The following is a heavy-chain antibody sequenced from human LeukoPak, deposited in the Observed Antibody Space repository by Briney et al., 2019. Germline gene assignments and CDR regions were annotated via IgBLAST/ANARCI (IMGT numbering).Heavy chain of an antibody. J-gene: IGHJ4*02. V-gene: IGHV3-49*03. CDR1: GFTFGDYA. D-gene: IGHD4-23*01. CDR3: SRGYGGFQYYYFDY. CDR2: IRSKTHGGTT. Sequence: PGGSLRLSCTASGFTFGDYAMGWIRQAPGKGLEWVGFIRSKTHGGTTEYATSVNGRFTISRDDSKSIAFLQMNSLKTEDTALYYCSRGYGGFQYYYFDYWGQGTLVTVSS.